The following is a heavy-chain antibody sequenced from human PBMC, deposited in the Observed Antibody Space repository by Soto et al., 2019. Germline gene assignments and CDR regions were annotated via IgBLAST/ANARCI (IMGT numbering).Heavy chain of an antibody. D-gene: IGHD2-2*01. V-gene: IGHV4-59*01. J-gene: IGHJ4*02. Sequence: QVQLQESGPRLVKPSETLSLTCIVSGGSISNYYWSWIRQPPGKGLGWIGYIYYSRSTNYNPSLQSRVTISVDTSKNQFTLKMSSVTAEDTAVYYCARAALPATAPFDYWGQGTLVTVSS. CDR1: GGSISNYY. CDR2: IYYSRST. CDR3: ARAALPATAPFDY.